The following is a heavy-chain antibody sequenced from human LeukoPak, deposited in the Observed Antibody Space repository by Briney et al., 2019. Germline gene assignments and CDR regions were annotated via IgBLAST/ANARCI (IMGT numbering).Heavy chain of an antibody. V-gene: IGHV1-3*01. CDR1: GYTFTSYA. CDR2: INAGNGNT. J-gene: IGHJ4*02. Sequence: VSVKVSCKASGYTFTSYAMHWVRQAPGQRLEWMGWINAGNGNTKYSQKFQGRVTITRDTSASTAYMELSSLRSEDTAVYYCARDSERHPSGSYLGLDYWGQGTLVTVSS. CDR3: ARDSERHPSGSYLGLDY. D-gene: IGHD1-26*01.